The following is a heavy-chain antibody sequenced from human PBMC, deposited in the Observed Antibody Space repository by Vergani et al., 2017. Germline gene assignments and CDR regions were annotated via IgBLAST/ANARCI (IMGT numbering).Heavy chain of an antibody. Sequence: EVQLVETGGGLIQPGGSLRLSCAASGFTVSSNYMSWVRQAPGKGLEWVSVIYSGGSTYYAASVKGRFSISRNNSKNTLYLQMNSLRAEDTAVYYCARDAEPVTSIKRYWYFDLWGRGTLVTVSS. CDR2: IYSGGST. CDR3: ARDAEPVTSIKRYWYFDL. V-gene: IGHV3-53*02. D-gene: IGHD2-21*02. J-gene: IGHJ2*01. CDR1: GFTVSSNY.